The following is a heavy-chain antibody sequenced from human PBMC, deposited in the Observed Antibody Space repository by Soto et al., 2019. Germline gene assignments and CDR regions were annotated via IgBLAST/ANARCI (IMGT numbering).Heavy chain of an antibody. J-gene: IGHJ4*02. Sequence: GGSLRLSCAASGFTFSSYAMSWVRQAPGKGLEWVSAISGSGGSTYYADSVKGRITISRDNSKNTLYLQMNSLRAEDTAVYYCAKENEYSYGYDQLGVDYWGQGSLVTVSS. CDR3: AKENEYSYGYDQLGVDY. V-gene: IGHV3-23*01. CDR1: GFTFSSYA. D-gene: IGHD5-18*01. CDR2: ISGSGGST.